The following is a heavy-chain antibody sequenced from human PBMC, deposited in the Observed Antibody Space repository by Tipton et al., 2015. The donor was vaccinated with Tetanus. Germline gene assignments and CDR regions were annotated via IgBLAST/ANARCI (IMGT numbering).Heavy chain of an antibody. CDR3: AREFTAVVTTRRFDH. CDR2: ISYDGSHE. V-gene: IGHV3-30-3*01. CDR1: GFSFSSFA. Sequence: SLRLSCAASGFSFSSFAMHWFRQPPGKGLEWLTVISYDGSHEIHADSVKGRFIISRDNSRNTLYLQMNNLRSEDTAHYFCAREFTAVVTTRRFDHWGQGALVTVSS. J-gene: IGHJ4*02. D-gene: IGHD4-17*01.